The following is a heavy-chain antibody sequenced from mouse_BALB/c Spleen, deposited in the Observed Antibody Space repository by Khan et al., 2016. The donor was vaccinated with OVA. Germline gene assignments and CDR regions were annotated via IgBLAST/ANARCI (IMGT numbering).Heavy chain of an antibody. CDR3: TRSGWAAFAY. CDR2: INPSNGGT. J-gene: IGHJ3*01. Sequence: QVQLKESGAELVKPGASVKLSCKASGYTFTSYYIYWVKQRPGQGLEWIGGINPSNGGTYFNEKFESKATLTVDKSSSTAFMQVSSLTSEDSAVYYCTRSGWAAFAYWDQGTLVTVSA. D-gene: IGHD1-1*02. CDR1: GYTFTSYY. V-gene: IGHV1S81*02.